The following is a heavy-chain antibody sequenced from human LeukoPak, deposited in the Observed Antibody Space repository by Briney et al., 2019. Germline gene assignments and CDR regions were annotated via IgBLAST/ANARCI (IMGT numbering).Heavy chain of an antibody. CDR1: GGSFSGYY. J-gene: IGHJ5*02. V-gene: IGHV4-34*01. Sequence: SETLSLTCAVYGGSFSGYYWSWIRQPPGKGLEWSGEINHSGSTNYNPSLKSRVTISVDTSKNQFSLKLSSVTAADTAVYYCARGGTDIVVVPAAIPVRYNWFDPWGQGTLVTVSS. CDR2: INHSGST. CDR3: ARGGTDIVVVPAAIPVRYNWFDP. D-gene: IGHD2-2*02.